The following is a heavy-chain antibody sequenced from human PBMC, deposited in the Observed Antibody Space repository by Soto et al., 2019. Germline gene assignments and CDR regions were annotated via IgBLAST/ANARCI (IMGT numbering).Heavy chain of an antibody. CDR1: GYTFTSYY. Sequence: QVQLVQSGAEVKKPGASVKVSCKASGYTFTSYYMHWVRQAPGQGLEWMGIINPSGGSTSYAQKFQGRVTMTRDTSTSTVYMELSSLRSEDTAVYYCARARMTTVVKDGMDVWGQGTTVTVSS. CDR2: INPSGGST. D-gene: IGHD4-17*01. V-gene: IGHV1-46*01. CDR3: ARARMTTVVKDGMDV. J-gene: IGHJ6*02.